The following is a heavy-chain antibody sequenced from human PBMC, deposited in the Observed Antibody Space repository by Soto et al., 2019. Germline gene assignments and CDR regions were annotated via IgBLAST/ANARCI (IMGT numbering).Heavy chain of an antibody. Sequence: SLKVSCKASGGTFSTHAIIWVRQAPGHGLEWMGGIIPISGTTYYTQKFQGRVTITADEPTSTAFMELSSLKSDDTAVFYCARGYCSGGNCYSGMDVWGQGTMVTVSS. J-gene: IGHJ6*02. CDR2: IIPISGTT. V-gene: IGHV1-69*13. D-gene: IGHD2-15*01. CDR1: GGTFSTHA. CDR3: ARGYCSGGNCYSGMDV.